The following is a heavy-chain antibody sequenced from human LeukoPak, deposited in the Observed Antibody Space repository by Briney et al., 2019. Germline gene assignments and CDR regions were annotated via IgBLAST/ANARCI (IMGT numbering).Heavy chain of an antibody. CDR3: ARQFSYASGRGYMDV. V-gene: IGHV4-39*01. Sequence: SETLSLTCTVSSDSIYSSNYYWGWIRQPPGKGLEWIGSIYYSGSTYYNPSLKSRVTISVDTSKNQFSLKLSSVTATDTAVYHCARQFSYASGRGYMDVWGQGTTVTVSS. D-gene: IGHD3-10*01. CDR2: IYYSGST. CDR1: SDSIYSSNYY. J-gene: IGHJ6*02.